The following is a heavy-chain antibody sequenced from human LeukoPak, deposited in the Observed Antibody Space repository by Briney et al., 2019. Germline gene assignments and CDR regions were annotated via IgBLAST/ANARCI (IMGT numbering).Heavy chain of an antibody. CDR2: IYYRGST. D-gene: IGHD3-3*01. CDR3: ARGDYDFWLRY. J-gene: IGHJ4*02. Sequence: SETLSLTCTVSGDSISSYYWSWIRQPPGKGLEWIGYIYYRGSTNYNPSLKSRVTISVDTSKNQFSLKLNSVTAADTAVYYCARGDYDFWLRYWGQGTLVTVSS. CDR1: GDSISSYY. V-gene: IGHV4-59*01.